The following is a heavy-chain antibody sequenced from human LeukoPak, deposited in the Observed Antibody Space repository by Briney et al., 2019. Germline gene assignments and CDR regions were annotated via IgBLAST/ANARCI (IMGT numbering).Heavy chain of an antibody. CDR1: GFTFDDYA. Sequence: PGGSLRLSCAASGFTFDDYAMHWVRQAPGKGLEWVSLISGDGGSTYYADSVKGRFTISRGNAKNTLYLQMNSLRAEDTAVYYCARTCISTSCSFDYWGQGTLVTVSS. CDR3: ARTCISTSCSFDY. CDR2: ISGDGGST. J-gene: IGHJ4*02. V-gene: IGHV3-43*02. D-gene: IGHD2-2*01.